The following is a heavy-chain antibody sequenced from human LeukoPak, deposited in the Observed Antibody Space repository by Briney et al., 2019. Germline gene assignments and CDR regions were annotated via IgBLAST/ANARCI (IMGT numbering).Heavy chain of an antibody. CDR2: INHSGST. CDR1: GGSFSGYY. CDR3: ARDPIAVAGYFDY. J-gene: IGHJ4*02. V-gene: IGHV4-34*01. Sequence: SETLSLTCAVYGGSFSGYYWSWIRQPPGKGLEWIGEINHSGSTNYNPSLKSRVTISVDTSKNQFSLKLSSVTAADTAVYYCARDPIAVAGYFDYWGQGTLVTVSS. D-gene: IGHD6-19*01.